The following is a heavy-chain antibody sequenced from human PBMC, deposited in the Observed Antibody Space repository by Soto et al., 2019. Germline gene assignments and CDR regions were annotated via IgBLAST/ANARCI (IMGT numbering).Heavy chain of an antibody. J-gene: IGHJ4*02. CDR3: ARSRTGTTFIDY. CDR2: TYYSGST. V-gene: IGHV4-31*03. D-gene: IGHD1-7*01. CDR1: GGSISSGGYY. Sequence: QVQLQESGPGLVKPSPTLSLTCTVSGGSISSGGYYWSWIRQHPGKGLEWIGYTYYSGSTYYNPSLKRRVTIAVDTSKSQCSLKLSSVTAADTAVYYCARSRTGTTFIDYWGQGTLVTVSS.